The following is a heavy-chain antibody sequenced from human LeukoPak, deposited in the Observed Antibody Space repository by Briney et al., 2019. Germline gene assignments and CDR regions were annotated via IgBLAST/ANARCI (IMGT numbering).Heavy chain of an antibody. J-gene: IGHJ4*02. CDR3: AKGHADSSGYYYFDS. Sequence: GGSLRLSCAASGFTFSSYGMHWVRQAPGKGLEWVSAIRGNAGTTYYADSVQGRFTIFRDNSKNMLYLQMTSLRVEDTAVYYCAKGHADSSGYYYFDSWGQGTLVTVSS. V-gene: IGHV3-23*01. CDR1: GFTFSSYG. CDR2: IRGNAGTT. D-gene: IGHD3-22*01.